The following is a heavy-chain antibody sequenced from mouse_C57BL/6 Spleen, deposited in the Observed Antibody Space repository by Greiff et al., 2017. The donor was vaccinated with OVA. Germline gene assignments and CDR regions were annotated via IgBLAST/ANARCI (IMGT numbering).Heavy chain of an antibody. D-gene: IGHD4-1*01. Sequence: EVQLQQSGPELVKPGASVKIPCKASGYTFTDYNMDWVKQSHGKSLEWIGDINPNNGGTIYNQKFKGKATLTVDKSSSTAYMELRSLTSEDTAVYYCASGTGTWLAYWGQGTLVTVSA. CDR2: INPNNGGT. CDR1: GYTFTDYN. CDR3: ASGTGTWLAY. J-gene: IGHJ3*01. V-gene: IGHV1-18*01.